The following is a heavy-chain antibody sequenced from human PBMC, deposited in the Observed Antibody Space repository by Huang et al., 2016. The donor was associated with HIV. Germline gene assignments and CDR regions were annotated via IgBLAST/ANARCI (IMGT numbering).Heavy chain of an antibody. CDR3: AKTYGSGSYYHYYMDV. J-gene: IGHJ6*03. Sequence: QLVESGGNVVRPGGSLRLSCAASGITFISYGMHWVRQAPGKGLEWVACAHLDGNNKKYADSVKGRFTISRDNSKNTVSLQMNDLRPEDSAVYYCAKTYGSGSYYHYYMDVWGTGTTVIVS. D-gene: IGHD3-10*01. V-gene: IGHV3-30*02. CDR2: AHLDGNNK. CDR1: GITFISYG.